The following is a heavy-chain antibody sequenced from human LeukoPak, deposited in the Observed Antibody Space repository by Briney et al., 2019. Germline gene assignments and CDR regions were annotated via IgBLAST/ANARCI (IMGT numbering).Heavy chain of an antibody. CDR3: ARDLLAGQFDY. D-gene: IGHD3-9*01. CDR1: GFTFSSYG. Sequence: GSLRLSCAPSGFTFSSYGMHWVSQAPGKGLEWVAVIWYGGSNKYQADNINGRFTISRDNSKNTLYLQMNSLRAEDTAVYYCARDLLAGQFDYWGQGSMVTVSS. V-gene: IGHV3-33*01. CDR2: IWYGGSNK. J-gene: IGHJ4*02.